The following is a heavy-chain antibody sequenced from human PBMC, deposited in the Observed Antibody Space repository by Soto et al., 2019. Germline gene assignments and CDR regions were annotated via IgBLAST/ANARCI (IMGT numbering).Heavy chain of an antibody. D-gene: IGHD3-3*01. CDR2: IIPIFGTT. CDR3: ARDASFGVVIRGIDYYYGMDV. J-gene: IGHJ6*02. CDR1: GGTFSNYA. Sequence: QVQLVQSGAEVQKPGSSVKVSCKASGGTFSNYAISWVRQAPGQGLEWMGGIIPIFGTTNYAQKFQGRVTSTADESTSTAYMELSSLRSEDTAVYYCARDASFGVVIRGIDYYYGMDVWGQGTTVTVSS. V-gene: IGHV1-69*01.